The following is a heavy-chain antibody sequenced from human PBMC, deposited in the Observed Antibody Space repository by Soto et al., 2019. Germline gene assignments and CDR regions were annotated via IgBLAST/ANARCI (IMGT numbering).Heavy chain of an antibody. Sequence: QVQLVESGGGVVQPGRSLRLSCAASGFTFSSYAMHWVRQAPGKELEWVAVISYDGSNKYYADSVKGRFTISRDNSKNTLYLQMNSLRAEDTAVYYCARSSGWITQPIDYWGQGTLVTVSS. V-gene: IGHV3-30-3*01. CDR1: GFTFSSYA. J-gene: IGHJ4*02. D-gene: IGHD6-19*01. CDR2: ISYDGSNK. CDR3: ARSSGWITQPIDY.